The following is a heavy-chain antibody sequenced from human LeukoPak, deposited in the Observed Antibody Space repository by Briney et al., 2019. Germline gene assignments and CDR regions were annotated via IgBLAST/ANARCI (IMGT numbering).Heavy chain of an antibody. J-gene: IGHJ4*02. CDR2: IKQDGSEK. Sequence: GGSLRLSCTASGFTFGDYAMSWVRQAPGKGLEWVANIKQDGSEKYYVDSVKGRLTISRDNAKNSVCLQMDSLRAEDTAVYYCVGWHYGPRYWGQGTLVTVSS. CDR1: GFTFGDYA. V-gene: IGHV3-7*03. D-gene: IGHD3-10*01. CDR3: VGWHYGPRY.